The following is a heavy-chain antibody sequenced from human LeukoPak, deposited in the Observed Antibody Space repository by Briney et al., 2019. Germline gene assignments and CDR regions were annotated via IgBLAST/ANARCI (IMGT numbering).Heavy chain of an antibody. V-gene: IGHV3-21*01. CDR2: ISYTSSYI. D-gene: IGHD4-17*01. CDR3: ARGSYGDFDY. Sequence: GGSLRLSCAVSGFTFSTYTMNWVRQAPGKGLEWVSSISYTSSYIYYADSVKGRFTISRDNAKNSLYLQMNSLRAEDTAVYYCARGSYGDFDYWGQGTLVTVSS. J-gene: IGHJ4*02. CDR1: GFTFSTYT.